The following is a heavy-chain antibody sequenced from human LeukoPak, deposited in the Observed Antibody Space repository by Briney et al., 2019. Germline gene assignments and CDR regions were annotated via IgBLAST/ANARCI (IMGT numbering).Heavy chain of an antibody. V-gene: IGHV4-59*01. CDR1: GGSISSYY. CDR2: IHYSGST. Sequence: SETLSLTCTVSGGSISSYYWSWIRQPPGKGLEWIGYIHYSGSTTYNPSLKSRVTISVDTSKNQFSLKLSSVTAADTAVYYCARVKSVWYGGRYYDYWGQGTLVTVSS. J-gene: IGHJ4*02. CDR3: ARVKSVWYGGRYYDY. D-gene: IGHD4-23*01.